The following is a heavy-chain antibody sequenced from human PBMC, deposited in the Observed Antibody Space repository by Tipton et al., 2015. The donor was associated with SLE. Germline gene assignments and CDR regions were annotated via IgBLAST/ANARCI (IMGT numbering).Heavy chain of an antibody. D-gene: IGHD1-26*01. V-gene: IGHV4-61*10. CDR1: GDSISRASYY. CDR3: ARGRVGATTE. Sequence: LRLSCTVSGDSISRASYYWTWIRQPAGKGLEWIGYIYAGGSTNYNSSLKSRVTISIDTSKNQFSLKLSSVTAADTAVYYCARGRVGATTEWGQGTLVTVSS. CDR2: IYAGGST. J-gene: IGHJ4*02.